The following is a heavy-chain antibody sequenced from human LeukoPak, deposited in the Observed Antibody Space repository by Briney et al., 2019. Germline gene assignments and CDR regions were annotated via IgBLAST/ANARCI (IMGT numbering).Heavy chain of an antibody. V-gene: IGHV4-59*08. CDR3: ARTPLAFFDY. Sequence: TLSLTCTVSGXSISSYYWSWIRQPPGKGLEWIGYIYYSGSTNYNPSLKSRVTISVDTSKNQFSLKLSSVTAADTAVYYCARTPLAFFDYWGQGTLVTVSS. J-gene: IGHJ4*02. D-gene: IGHD1-1*01. CDR2: IYYSGST. CDR1: GXSISSYY.